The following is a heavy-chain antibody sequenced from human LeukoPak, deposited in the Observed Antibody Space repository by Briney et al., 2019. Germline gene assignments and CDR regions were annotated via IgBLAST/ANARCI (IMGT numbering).Heavy chain of an antibody. Sequence: SETLSLTCTVSGGSISSSSYYWGWIRQPPGKGLEWIGEINHSGSTNYNPSLKSRVTISVDTSKNQFSLKLSSVTAADTAVYYCARGYSNSSWFDPWGQGTLVTVSS. V-gene: IGHV4-39*07. CDR2: INHSGST. CDR1: GGSISSSSYY. D-gene: IGHD4-11*01. CDR3: ARGYSNSSWFDP. J-gene: IGHJ5*02.